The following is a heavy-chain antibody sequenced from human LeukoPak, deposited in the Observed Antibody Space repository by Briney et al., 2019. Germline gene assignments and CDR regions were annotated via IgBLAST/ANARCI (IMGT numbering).Heavy chain of an antibody. Sequence: ASVKVSCKASGYTFTSHYMHWVRQAPGQGLEWMGIVNPGGGSTSYAQKFQGRVTMTRDTSTSTVYMELSSLRSEDTAVYYCAARIVGPGGGMDVWGQGTTVTVSS. J-gene: IGHJ6*02. D-gene: IGHD1-26*01. CDR3: AARIVGPGGGMDV. V-gene: IGHV1-46*01. CDR2: VNPGGGST. CDR1: GYTFTSHY.